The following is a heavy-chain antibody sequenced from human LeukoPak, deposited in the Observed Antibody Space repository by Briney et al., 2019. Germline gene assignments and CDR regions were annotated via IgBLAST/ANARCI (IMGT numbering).Heavy chain of an antibody. CDR1: GFTFSSYA. CDR2: ISGSGGST. D-gene: IGHD3-3*01. J-gene: IGHJ4*02. Sequence: GGSLRLSCAASGFTFSSYAMSWVRQAPGKGLEWVSAISGSGGSTYYADSVKGRFTISRDNSKNTLYLRMNSLRAEDTAVYYCAKAYIRAVGPYDFWSGYFDYWGQGTLVTVSS. V-gene: IGHV3-23*01. CDR3: AKAYIRAVGPYDFWSGYFDY.